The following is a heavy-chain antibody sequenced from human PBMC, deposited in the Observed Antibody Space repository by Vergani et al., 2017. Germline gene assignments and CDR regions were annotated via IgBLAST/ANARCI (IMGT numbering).Heavy chain of an antibody. CDR3: ARQKDYYMDV. J-gene: IGHJ6*03. CDR1: GGSISSGSYY. CDR2: IYYSGTT. Sequence: QVQLQESGPGLVKASQTLSLTCTVSGGSISSGSYYWSWIRQPAGKGLEWIGYIYYSGTTYYNPSLESRLTISLDTSENHLSLKLTSVTAADTAVYYCARQKDYYMDVWGKGATVTVS. V-gene: IGHV4-31*03.